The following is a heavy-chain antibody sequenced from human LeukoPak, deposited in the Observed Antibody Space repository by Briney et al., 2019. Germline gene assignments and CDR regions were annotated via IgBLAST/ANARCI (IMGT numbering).Heavy chain of an antibody. CDR2: IYHSGST. CDR3: ATLVGATFFDY. CDR1: GYSISSGYY. J-gene: IGHJ4*02. D-gene: IGHD1-26*01. Sequence: PSETLSLTCTVSGYSISSGYYWGWIRQPPGKGLEWIGSIYHSGSTYYNPSLKSRVTISVDTSKNQFSLKLGSVTAADTAVYYCATLVGATFFDYWGQGTLVTVSS. V-gene: IGHV4-38-2*02.